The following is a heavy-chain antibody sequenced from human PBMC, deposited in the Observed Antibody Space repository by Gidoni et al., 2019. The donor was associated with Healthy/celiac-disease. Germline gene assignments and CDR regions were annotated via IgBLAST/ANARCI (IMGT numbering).Heavy chain of an antibody. CDR1: GGSISSNY. CDR2: LSSSGST. CDR3: ASGCPMGEYSSSSGWFDP. D-gene: IGHD6-6*01. Sequence: QVQLQESGPGLVKPSETLSLTCTGSGGSISSNYWSWIRQPPGQGVEWIGYLSSSGSTNYNPSLKSRVTISVDTSKTPFSLKLSSVPAADTAVYYCASGCPMGEYSSSSGWFDPWGQGTLVTVSS. V-gene: IGHV4-59*01. J-gene: IGHJ5*02.